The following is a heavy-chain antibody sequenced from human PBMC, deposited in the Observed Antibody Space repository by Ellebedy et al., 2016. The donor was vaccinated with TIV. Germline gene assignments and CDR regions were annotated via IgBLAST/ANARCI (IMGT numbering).Heavy chain of an antibody. CDR1: GFDFDDYG. CDR2: INWNSGST. J-gene: IGHJ4*02. Sequence: GESLKISCEVSGFDFDDYGMRWVRQPPGKGLEWIAAINWNSGSTDYAVSVKGRFAISRDNAKNSLYLQMNSLRAEDTAVYFCARSYYGSGFFDNWGQGTLVTVSS. V-gene: IGHV3-20*04. D-gene: IGHD3-10*01. CDR3: ARSYYGSGFFDN.